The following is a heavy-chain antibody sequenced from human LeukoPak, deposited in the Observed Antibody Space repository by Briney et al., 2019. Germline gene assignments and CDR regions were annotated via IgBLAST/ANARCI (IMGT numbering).Heavy chain of an antibody. D-gene: IGHD2-2*01. CDR2: ISAYNGNT. J-gene: IGHJ4*02. V-gene: IGHV1-18*01. Sequence: GASVKVSCKASGYTFTSYGTSWVRQAPGQGLEWMGWISAYNGNTNYAQKLQGRVTMTTDTSTSTAYMELRSLRSDDTAVYYCARERNQLVVPAAIPLDYWGQGTLVTVSS. CDR1: GYTFTSYG. CDR3: ARERNQLVVPAAIPLDY.